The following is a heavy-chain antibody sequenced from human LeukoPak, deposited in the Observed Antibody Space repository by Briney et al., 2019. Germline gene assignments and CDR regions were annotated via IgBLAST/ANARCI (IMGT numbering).Heavy chain of an antibody. CDR2: IGSSGSTI. CDR1: GFTFSSYE. Sequence: GGTLRFSCAASGFTFSSYEMNWVRQAPGKGLEGFSYIGSSGSTIYYADSVKGRFTISRDNAKNSLYLQMNSLIAEDTAVYYCAELGITMIGGVWAKGTTVTISS. D-gene: IGHD3-10*02. J-gene: IGHJ6*04. CDR3: AELGITMIGGV. V-gene: IGHV3-48*03.